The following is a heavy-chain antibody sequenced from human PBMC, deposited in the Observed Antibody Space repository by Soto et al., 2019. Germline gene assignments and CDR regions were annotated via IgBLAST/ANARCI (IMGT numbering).Heavy chain of an antibody. Sequence: QVQLVESGGGVVQPGRSPRLSCAASGFTFSNYGMHWVRQAPGKGLEWVAVISYHGSDKYYADSVKGRFTISRDNSKNTLYLQMDSLRAEDTAVYYCAKDYLTTTVTTVGYWGQGTLVTVSS. CDR3: AKDYLTTTVTTVGY. CDR2: ISYHGSDK. CDR1: GFTFSNYG. J-gene: IGHJ4*02. V-gene: IGHV3-30*18. D-gene: IGHD4-17*01.